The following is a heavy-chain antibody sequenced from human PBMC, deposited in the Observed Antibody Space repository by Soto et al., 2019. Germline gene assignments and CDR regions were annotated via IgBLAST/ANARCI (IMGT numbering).Heavy chain of an antibody. J-gene: IGHJ4*02. V-gene: IGHV1-46*01. CDR2: ISPSGGST. D-gene: IGHD2-15*01. CDR3: ARVYCSGGGCYGIDY. CDR1: GYTFTSYY. Sequence: QVQLVQSGAEVKKPGASVKVSCKSSGYTFTSYYMHWVRQAPGQGLEWMGIISPSGGSTTYAQKFQGRVRRTRDTSTSTVYMELSSLRSDDTAVYYCARVYCSGGGCYGIDYWGQGTLVTVSS.